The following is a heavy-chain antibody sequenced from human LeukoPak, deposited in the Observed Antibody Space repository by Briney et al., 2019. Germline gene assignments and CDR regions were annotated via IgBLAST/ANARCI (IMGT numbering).Heavy chain of an antibody. D-gene: IGHD2-2*01. Sequence: PSETLSLTCTVSGGSISNYYWSWIRQPPGKGLEWIGYIYSSGSTNYNPSLKSRVTISVDTSKNQFSLKLSSVTAADTAVYYCAREGSTNILDYWGQGTLVTVSS. J-gene: IGHJ4*02. CDR2: IYSSGST. CDR3: AREGSTNILDY. CDR1: GGSISNYY. V-gene: IGHV4-59*01.